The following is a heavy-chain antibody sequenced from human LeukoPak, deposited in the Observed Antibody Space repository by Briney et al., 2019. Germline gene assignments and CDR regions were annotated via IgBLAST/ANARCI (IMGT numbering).Heavy chain of an antibody. CDR1: GFTFSSYE. CDR3: ANQLLYRGTFDY. J-gene: IGHJ4*02. V-gene: IGHV3-48*03. Sequence: PGGSLRLSCAASGFTFSSYEMNWVRQAPGKGLEWVSYISSSGSTIYYADSVKGRFTISRDNAKNSLYLQMNSLRAEDTAVYYCANQLLYRGTFDYWGQGTLVTVSS. CDR2: ISSSGSTI. D-gene: IGHD2-2*02.